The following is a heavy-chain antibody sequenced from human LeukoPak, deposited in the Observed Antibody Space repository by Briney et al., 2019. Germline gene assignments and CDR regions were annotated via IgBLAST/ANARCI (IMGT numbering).Heavy chain of an antibody. CDR1: GFTFSSFE. Sequence: GGSLRLSCAASGFTFSSFEMNWVRQAPGKGLEWISFITSSGDDIFYADSVKGRFTISRDNAKNSLYLQMNSLRAEDTAVYYCARFPIQMVRGVTSYYYGMDVWGQGTTVTVSS. CDR3: ARFPIQMVRGVTSYYYGMDV. J-gene: IGHJ6*02. CDR2: ITSSGDDI. V-gene: IGHV3-48*03. D-gene: IGHD3-10*01.